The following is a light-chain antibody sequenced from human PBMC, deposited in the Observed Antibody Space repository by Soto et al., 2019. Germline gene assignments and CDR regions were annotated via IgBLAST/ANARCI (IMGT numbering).Light chain of an antibody. V-gene: IGKV3D-20*01. Sequence: DIVLTQSPATLSLSTGERATLSCGASQSVSSSRLAWYQQKPALAPRLLIYDGFLRATGIPDRFSGSGSGTDFTLTISRLEPEDFAVYYCQQYGNSPITFGQGTKVDIK. CDR1: QSVSSSR. CDR2: DGF. CDR3: QQYGNSPIT. J-gene: IGKJ1*01.